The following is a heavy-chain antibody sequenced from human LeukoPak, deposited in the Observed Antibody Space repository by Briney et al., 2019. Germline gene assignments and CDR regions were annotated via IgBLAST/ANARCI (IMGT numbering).Heavy chain of an antibody. V-gene: IGHV3-23*01. Sequence: PGGSLRLSCAASGFTFSSYAMSWVRQAPGKGLEWVSAISGSGGSTYYADSVKGRFTISRDNSKNTLYLQMNSLRAEDTAVYYCAKDPHYYDSSGHYKYFDLWGRGTLVTVSS. CDR2: ISGSGGST. CDR1: GFTFSSYA. D-gene: IGHD3-22*01. CDR3: AKDPHYYDSSGHYKYFDL. J-gene: IGHJ2*01.